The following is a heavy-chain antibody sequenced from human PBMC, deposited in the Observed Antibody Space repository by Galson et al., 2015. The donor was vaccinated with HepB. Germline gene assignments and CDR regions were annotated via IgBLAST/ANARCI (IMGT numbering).Heavy chain of an antibody. CDR3: ARHFPYYGSGSYGD. Sequence: SLRLSCAASGFTFSSYAMHWVRQAPGKGLEWVSVIYSGGSTYYADSVKGRFTISRDNSKKTLYLQMNSLRAEDTAVNYCARHFPYYGSGSYGDWGQGTLVTVSS. CDR1: GFTFSSYA. V-gene: IGHV3-66*04. D-gene: IGHD3-10*01. J-gene: IGHJ4*02. CDR2: IYSGGST.